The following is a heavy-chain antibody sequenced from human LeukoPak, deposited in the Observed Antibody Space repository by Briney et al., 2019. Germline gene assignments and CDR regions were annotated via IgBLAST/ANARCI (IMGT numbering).Heavy chain of an antibody. D-gene: IGHD2-15*01. Sequence: PGGSLRLSCTASGFTFSTYWMQWVRQAPGRGLVWVSRINSDGSSTSYADSVKGRFTISRDNSRNTLYLQMNSLRAEDTAVYFCAKGGVVVVTASDSWGQGTLVTVSS. CDR2: INSDGSST. J-gene: IGHJ4*02. V-gene: IGHV3-74*01. CDR3: AKGGVVVVTASDS. CDR1: GFTFSTYW.